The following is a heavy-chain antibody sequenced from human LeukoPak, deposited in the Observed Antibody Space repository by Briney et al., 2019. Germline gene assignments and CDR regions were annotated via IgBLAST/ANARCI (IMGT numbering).Heavy chain of an antibody. CDR1: GYSISSGYY. V-gene: IGHV4-38-2*02. D-gene: IGHD1-26*01. CDR3: ARVAVGATYYYFDY. Sequence: SETLSLTCTVSGYSISSGYYWGWIRQPPGKGLEWIGSIYHSGSTYCNPSLKSRVTISVDTSKNQFSLKLSSVTAADTAVYYCARVAVGATYYYFDYWGQGTLVTVSS. J-gene: IGHJ4*02. CDR2: IYHSGST.